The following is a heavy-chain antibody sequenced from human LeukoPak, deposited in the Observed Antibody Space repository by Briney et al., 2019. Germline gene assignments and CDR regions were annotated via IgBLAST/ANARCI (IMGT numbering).Heavy chain of an antibody. D-gene: IGHD2-15*01. Sequence: ASVKLSPKASGYTFTIYGISWVRQAPGQGLEWMGWISAHNGNTNYAQKLQGRVTMTKDTTTSTAYMELRSLRSDDTAVYYCATQARYCSGGSRYGYWGQGTLVTVSS. CDR1: GYTFTIYG. CDR2: ISAHNGNT. CDR3: ATQARYCSGGSRYGY. V-gene: IGHV1-18*01. J-gene: IGHJ4*02.